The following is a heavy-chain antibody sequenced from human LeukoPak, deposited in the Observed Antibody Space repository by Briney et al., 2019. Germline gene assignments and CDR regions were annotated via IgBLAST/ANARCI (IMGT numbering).Heavy chain of an antibody. Sequence: SETLSLTCTVSGGSISSYYWSWIRQPARKGLEWVGRIYTSGSTNYNPSLKSRVTMSVDTSKNQLPRKLRSVTSAHTTVYSCASLSVVYAIALGAFDIWGQRTMVTVS. J-gene: IGHJ3*02. D-gene: IGHD2-8*02. CDR2: IYTSGST. V-gene: IGHV4-4*07. CDR3: ASLSVVYAIALGAFDI. CDR1: GGSISSYY.